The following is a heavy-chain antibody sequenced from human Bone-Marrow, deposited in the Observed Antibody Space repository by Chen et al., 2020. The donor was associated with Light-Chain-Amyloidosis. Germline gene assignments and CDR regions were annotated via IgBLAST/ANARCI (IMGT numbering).Heavy chain of an antibody. CDR1: GFGFSAFD. V-gene: IGHV3-23*04. J-gene: IGHJ6*02. D-gene: IGHD2-21*01. CDR2: ISGSGGST. CDR3: AKRPPYPSIYGMDV. Sequence: EVRLAESGGGLGQPGGSLRLSCTASGFGFSAFDMHWVRQVPGKGLEWVSGISGSGGSTYYADSVKGRFTISRDNSKNTLYLQMNSLRAEDTAVYYCAKRPPYPSIYGMDVWGQGTTVTVSS.